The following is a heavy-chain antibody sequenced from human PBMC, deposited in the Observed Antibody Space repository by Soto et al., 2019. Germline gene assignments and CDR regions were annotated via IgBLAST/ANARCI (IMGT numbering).Heavy chain of an antibody. Sequence: EVQLVESGGGLVQPGGSLRLSCAASGFTFSSYWMHWVRQAPGKGLVWVSRINTNGSSTGYADSVKGRFTISRDNAKNTLYLQMNSLSPEDTAVYYGGRDYYSSVWAWGQGTLVTVSS. D-gene: IGHD3-10*01. CDR1: GFTFSSYW. J-gene: IGHJ5*02. CDR3: GRDYYSSVWA. V-gene: IGHV3-74*01. CDR2: INTNGSST.